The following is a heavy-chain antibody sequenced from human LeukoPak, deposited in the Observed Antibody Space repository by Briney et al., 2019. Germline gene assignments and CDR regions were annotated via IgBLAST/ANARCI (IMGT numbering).Heavy chain of an antibody. D-gene: IGHD3-10*01. CDR2: ISYSGST. V-gene: IGHV4-39*01. J-gene: IGHJ4*02. CDR1: GGSISSSSNY. CDR3: ARLRIGEPLDH. Sequence: SETLSLTCTVSGGSISSSSNYWSWIRQPPGKGLEYIGSISYSGSTYYNPSLKSRVTISVDTSKNQFSLKLTSVTATDTAVYYGARLRIGEPLDHWGQGTLVSVSS.